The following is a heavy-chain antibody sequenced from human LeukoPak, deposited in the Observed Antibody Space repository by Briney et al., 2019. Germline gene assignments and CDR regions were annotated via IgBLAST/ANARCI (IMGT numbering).Heavy chain of an antibody. J-gene: IGHJ2*01. V-gene: IGHV4-39*07. CDR1: SGSISTINYY. D-gene: IGHD6-13*01. Sequence: PSETLSLTCTVSSGSISTINYYWGWVRQPPGKALEWIGNIVYSGSTYYSPSLKSRVTISLDTSKTQFSLKLSSVTAADTAVYYCARVSSSWYQDWYFDLWGRGTLVTVSS. CDR3: ARVSSSWYQDWYFDL. CDR2: IVYSGST.